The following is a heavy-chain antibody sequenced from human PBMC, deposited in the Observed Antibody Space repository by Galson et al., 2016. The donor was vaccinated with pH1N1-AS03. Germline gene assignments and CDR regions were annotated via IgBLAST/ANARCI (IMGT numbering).Heavy chain of an antibody. J-gene: IGHJ3*01. CDR2: ISNDGATI. CDR1: GFIFSAYS. CDR3: VSRAGSDPFDV. V-gene: IGHV3-64D*08. Sequence: SLRLSCAASGFIFSAYSMHWVRQAPGKGPEYVSAISNDGATIYYVDSVKGRFTISRGNSKNTLDLQMSSLRPEDTAMYYCVSRAGSDPFDVWGQGTKVTVSS.